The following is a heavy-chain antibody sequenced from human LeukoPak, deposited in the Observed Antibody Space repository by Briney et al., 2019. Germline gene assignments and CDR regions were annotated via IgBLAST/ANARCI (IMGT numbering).Heavy chain of an antibody. V-gene: IGHV1-2*02. CDR1: GYTFTGYY. D-gene: IGHD5-18*01. CDR3: ARSSMVIDAFDI. Sequence: ASVKVSCKASGYTFTGYYMHWVRQAPGQGLEWMGWINPNSGGTNYAQKFQGRVTMTRDTSISTAYMELSRLRSDDTAVYYCARSSMVIDAFDIWGQGTMVTVSS. CDR2: INPNSGGT. J-gene: IGHJ3*02.